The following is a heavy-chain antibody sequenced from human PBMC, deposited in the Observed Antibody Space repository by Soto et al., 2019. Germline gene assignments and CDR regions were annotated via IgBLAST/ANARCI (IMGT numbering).Heavy chain of an antibody. Sequence: EVQLVESGGGSVQPGGSLRLSCVASGITFSGYWMHWVRQVPGKGLVWVARVDSDGSGTSYADSVKGRFTISRDNAKNTLYLQMNSLRVEDTAVYYCAAVFDHWSQGIPVTVSS. CDR3: AAVFDH. CDR1: GITFSGYW. V-gene: IGHV3-74*01. J-gene: IGHJ4*02. CDR2: VDSDGSGT.